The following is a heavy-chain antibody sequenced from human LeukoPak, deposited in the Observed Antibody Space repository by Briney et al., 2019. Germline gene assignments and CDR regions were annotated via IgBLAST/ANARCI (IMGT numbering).Heavy chain of an antibody. J-gene: IGHJ4*02. CDR1: GGSISSSSYY. D-gene: IGHD3-22*01. CDR3: ARDFEEGYDSSGYYWWNYFDY. CDR2: IYTSGST. Sequence: SETLSLTCTVSGGSISSSSYYWGWIRQPAGKGLEWIGRIYTSGSTNYNPSLKSRVTISVDTSKNQFSLKLSSVTAADTAVYYCARDFEEGYDSSGYYWWNYFDYWGQGTLVTVSS. V-gene: IGHV4-61*02.